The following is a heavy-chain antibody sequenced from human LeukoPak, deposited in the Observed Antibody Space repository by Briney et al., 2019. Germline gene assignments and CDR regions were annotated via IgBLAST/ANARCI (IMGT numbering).Heavy chain of an antibody. CDR3: AREGCSGGSCFDY. CDR1: GFTFSSYW. V-gene: IGHV3-7*01. Sequence: GGSLRLSCAASGFTFSSYWMHWVRQAPGKGLEWVANIKQDGSEKYYVDSVKGRFTISRDNAKNSLYLQMNSLRAEDTAVYYCAREGCSGGSCFDYWGQGTLVTVSS. CDR2: IKQDGSEK. J-gene: IGHJ4*02. D-gene: IGHD2-15*01.